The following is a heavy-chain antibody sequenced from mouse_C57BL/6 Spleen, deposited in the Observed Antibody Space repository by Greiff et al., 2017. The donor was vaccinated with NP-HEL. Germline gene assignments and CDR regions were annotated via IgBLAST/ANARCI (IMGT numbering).Heavy chain of an antibody. CDR3: AIRDLYAHYFDY. J-gene: IGHJ2*01. D-gene: IGHD2-3*01. CDR2: IHPSDSDT. V-gene: IGHV1-74*01. CDR1: GYTFTSYW. Sequence: QVQLKQPGAELVKPGASVKVSCKASGYTFTSYWMHWVKQRPGQGLEWIGRIHPSDSDTNYNQKFKGKATLTVDKSSSTAYMQLSSLTSEDSAVYYCAIRDLYAHYFDYWGQGTTLTVSS.